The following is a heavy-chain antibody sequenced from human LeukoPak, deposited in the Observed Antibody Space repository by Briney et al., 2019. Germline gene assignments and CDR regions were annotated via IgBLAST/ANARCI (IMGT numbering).Heavy chain of an antibody. CDR1: GGTFSSYA. J-gene: IGHJ4*02. CDR2: IIPIFGTA. D-gene: IGHD2-21*01. V-gene: IGHV1-69*05. CDR3: ARAYGGTYFDY. Sequence: GASVTVSCKASGGTFSSYAISWVRQAPGQGLEWMGGIIPIFGTANYAQKFQGRVTITTNESTSTAYMELSSLRSEDTAVYYCARAYGGTYFDYWGQGTLVTVSS.